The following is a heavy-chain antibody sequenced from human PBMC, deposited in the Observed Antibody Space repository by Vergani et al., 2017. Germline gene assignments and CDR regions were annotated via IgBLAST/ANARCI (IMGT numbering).Heavy chain of an antibody. CDR3: ARVQELYDFWSGYRVRYYYYMDV. J-gene: IGHJ6*03. CDR1: GGSITYGAFY. D-gene: IGHD3-3*01. Sequence: QLQLQESGPGLVKPSETLSLTCTVSGGSITYGAFYWGWIRQSPGKGLEWIGSIYYSENKFYNPSLESRVTLSIDTTKNQFSLKLKSVTAADTAVYYCARVQELYDFWSGYRVRYYYYMDVWGKGTTVTVSS. V-gene: IGHV4-39*01. CDR2: IYYSENK.